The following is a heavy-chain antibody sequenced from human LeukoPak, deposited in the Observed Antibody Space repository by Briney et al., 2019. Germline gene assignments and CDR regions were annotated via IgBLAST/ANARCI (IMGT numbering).Heavy chain of an antibody. CDR2: IYYSGNT. J-gene: IGHJ3*02. CDR3: ARAPYGGNQAPLSFDI. V-gene: IGHV4-59*01. Sequence: SETLSLTCTVSGGSISNYFWSWIRQAPGKGLEYIGFIYYSGNTNYNPSFKSRVTISVDTSKKQFSLKLSSVTAADTAVYYCARAPYGGNQAPLSFDIWGQGTMVAVSS. D-gene: IGHD4-23*01. CDR1: GGSISNYF.